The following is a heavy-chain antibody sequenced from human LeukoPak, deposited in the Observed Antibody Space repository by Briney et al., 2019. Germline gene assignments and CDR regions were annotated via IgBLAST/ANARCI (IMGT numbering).Heavy chain of an antibody. CDR2: ISGSGGST. D-gene: IGHD2-21*02. Sequence: GGSLRLSCAASGFTFSSYAMSWVRQAPGKGVEWGSAISGSGGSTYYADSVKGRFTISRDNPKNTLYMQMNSLRAEDTAVYYCATSSGRYCGGDCYFDYWGQGTLVTVSS. CDR1: GFTFSSYA. J-gene: IGHJ4*02. V-gene: IGHV3-23*01. CDR3: ATSSGRYCGGDCYFDY.